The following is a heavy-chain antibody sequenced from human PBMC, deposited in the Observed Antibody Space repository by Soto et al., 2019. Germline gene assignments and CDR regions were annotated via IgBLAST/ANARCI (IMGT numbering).Heavy chain of an antibody. J-gene: IGHJ4*02. V-gene: IGHV4-39*01. CDR3: ARALWDIVLMVYARGPFDY. D-gene: IGHD2-8*01. Sequence: SETLSLTCTVSGGCISSSSYYWGWIRQPPGKGLEWIGSIYYSGSTYYNPSLKSRVTISVDTSKNQFSLKLSSVTAADTAVYYCARALWDIVLMVYARGPFDYWGQGTLVTVSS. CDR1: GGCISSSSYY. CDR2: IYYSGST.